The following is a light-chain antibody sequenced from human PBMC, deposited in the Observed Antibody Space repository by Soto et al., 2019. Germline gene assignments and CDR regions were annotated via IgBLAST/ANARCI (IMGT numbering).Light chain of an antibody. V-gene: IGKV3-20*01. CDR1: QSISSSY. J-gene: IGKJ4*01. Sequence: DTVLTTSPGTLSMSPGERSTLSFTASQSISSSYSAWYQQKPGQAPRLLNFGASSRATGIPDRVSGSGSGTDFTLTISRLEPEDCAVYYCQQYGSTPLTFGGGTKVDIK. CDR3: QQYGSTPLT. CDR2: GAS.